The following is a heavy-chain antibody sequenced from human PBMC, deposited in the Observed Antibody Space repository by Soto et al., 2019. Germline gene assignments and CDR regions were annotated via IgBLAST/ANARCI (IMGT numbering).Heavy chain of an antibody. Sequence: TVKVSCKASGYTFTSFSMPWLRQAPGQGLEWMGSIIPIHGIANYAQKFQGRVTITADKSTSTAYVELSRLRSDDTAVYFCARDRGSSGWCDYWGQGTLVTVSS. CDR1: GYTFTSFS. CDR2: IIPIHGIA. D-gene: IGHD6-19*01. J-gene: IGHJ4*02. CDR3: ARDRGSSGWCDY. V-gene: IGHV1-69*04.